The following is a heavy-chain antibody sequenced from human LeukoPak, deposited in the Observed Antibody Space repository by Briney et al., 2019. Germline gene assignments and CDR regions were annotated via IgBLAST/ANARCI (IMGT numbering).Heavy chain of an antibody. V-gene: IGHV3-33*01. D-gene: IGHD1-26*01. J-gene: IGHJ4*02. CDR3: ASGGPTRGTLDY. CDR1: GFTFSSYG. CDR2: AWFDGSRE. Sequence: GGSLRLSCAASGFTFSSYGMHWVRQAPGKGLEWVALAWFDGSREYYGDSVKGRFTISRDNSKNTLHLQMSSLRAEDTAVYYCASGGPTRGTLDYWGQGTLVTVSS.